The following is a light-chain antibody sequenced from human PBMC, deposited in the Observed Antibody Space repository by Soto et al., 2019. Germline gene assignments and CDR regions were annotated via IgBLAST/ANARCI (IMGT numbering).Light chain of an antibody. CDR3: QHYNSYSDT. CDR1: QTISSW. Sequence: DIQMTQSPSTLSGSVGDRVTITCRASQTISSWLAWYQQKPGKAPKLLIYKASTLKSGVPSRFSGSGSGTEFTLTISSRQPDDFATYYCQHYNSYSDTFGQGTKVEIK. J-gene: IGKJ1*01. V-gene: IGKV1-5*03. CDR2: KAS.